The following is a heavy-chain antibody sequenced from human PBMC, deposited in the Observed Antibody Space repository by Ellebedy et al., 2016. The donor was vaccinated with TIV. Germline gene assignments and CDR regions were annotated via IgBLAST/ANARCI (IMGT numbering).Heavy chain of an antibody. Sequence: GESLKISCTASGFSFRSYWMGWVRQAPGKGLEWVANIYQDGSEKFYVDSVEGRFTISRDNAKNSLYLQMKSLRAEDTAVYYCARRESYGDYAVQLNNWFDPWGQGTPVTVSP. V-gene: IGHV3-7*01. D-gene: IGHD4-17*01. CDR3: ARRESYGDYAVQLNNWFDP. J-gene: IGHJ5*02. CDR1: GFSFRSYW. CDR2: IYQDGSEK.